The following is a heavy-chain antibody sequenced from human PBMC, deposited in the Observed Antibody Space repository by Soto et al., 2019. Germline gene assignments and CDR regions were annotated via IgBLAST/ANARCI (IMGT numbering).Heavy chain of an antibody. CDR1: GFTFFSHA. CDR3: AKGGRGYPFDP. V-gene: IGHV3-23*01. CDR2: ISGSGGST. J-gene: IGHJ5*02. Sequence: GGSLKLECAAGGFTFFSHAMSWLHQAPGKGLEWVSAISGSGGSTYYADSVKGRFTISRDNSKNTLYLQMNSLRAEDTAVYYCAKGGRGYPFDPWGQGTLVTVSS. D-gene: IGHD2-15*01.